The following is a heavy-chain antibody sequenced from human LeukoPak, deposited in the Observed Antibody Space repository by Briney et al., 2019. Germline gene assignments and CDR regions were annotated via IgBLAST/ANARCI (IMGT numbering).Heavy chain of an antibody. V-gene: IGHV3-21*01. CDR2: ISYSSSYI. J-gene: IGHJ4*02. Sequence: GGSLRLSCAASGFTFTSYSMNWVRQAPGKGLEWVSSISYSSSYIYYADSAKGRFTISRDNAKNSLYLQMDSLRAEDTAVYYCASGTASGFSVCWGQGTLITVSS. D-gene: IGHD5/OR15-5a*01. CDR3: ASGTASGFSVC. CDR1: GFTFTSYS.